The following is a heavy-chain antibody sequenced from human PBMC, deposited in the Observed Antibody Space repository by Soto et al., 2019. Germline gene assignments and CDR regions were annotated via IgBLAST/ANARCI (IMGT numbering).Heavy chain of an antibody. D-gene: IGHD2-2*01. J-gene: IGHJ4*02. CDR3: ARGAAHSAASFDY. V-gene: IGHV1-69*02. CDR1: GGTFSSYT. CDR2: IIPILGIA. Sequence: QVHLVQSGAEVKKPGSSVKVSCKASGGTFSSYTISWVRQAPGQGLEWMGRIIPILGIANYAQKFQGRVTITADKSTSTAYMELSSLRSEDTAVYYCARGAAHSAASFDYWGQGTLVTVSS.